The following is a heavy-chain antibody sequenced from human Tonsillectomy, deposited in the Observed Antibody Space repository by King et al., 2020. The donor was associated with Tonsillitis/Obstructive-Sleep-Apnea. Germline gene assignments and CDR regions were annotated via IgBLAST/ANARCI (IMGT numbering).Heavy chain of an antibody. CDR1: GFTFSSYA. Sequence: VQLVESGGGVVQPGRSLRLSCAASGFTFSSYAMHWVRQAPGKGLEWVAVILYDGSNKYFADSVKGRFTISRDNSKNTLYLQMNNLRSEDTAVYHCARPAVYCSGGSCYMNYYYYMDVWGKGTTVTVSS. CDR3: ARPAVYCSGGSCYMNYYYYMDV. V-gene: IGHV3-30*04. J-gene: IGHJ6*03. CDR2: ILYDGSNK. D-gene: IGHD2-15*01.